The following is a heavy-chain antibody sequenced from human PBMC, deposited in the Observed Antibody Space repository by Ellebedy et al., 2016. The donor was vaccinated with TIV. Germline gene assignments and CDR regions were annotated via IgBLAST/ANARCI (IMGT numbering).Heavy chain of an antibody. CDR3: ARGWGRYD. CDR1: GYPFTSYD. Sequence: AASVKVSCKGSGYPFTSYDIHWVRQAAGQGLEYMGWMSPNSANTGYAEKFQGRVTMTRNTSITTAYMELSSLRSEDTAVYYCARGWGRYDWGQGTLVTVSS. V-gene: IGHV1-8*01. D-gene: IGHD3-16*01. J-gene: IGHJ4*02. CDR2: MSPNSANT.